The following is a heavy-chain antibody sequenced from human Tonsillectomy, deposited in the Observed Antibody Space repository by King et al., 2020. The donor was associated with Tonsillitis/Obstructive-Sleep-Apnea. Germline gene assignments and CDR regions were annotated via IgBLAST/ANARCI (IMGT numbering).Heavy chain of an antibody. CDR3: ARARGLDYSYDYAMDV. CDR1: GGSISGYY. D-gene: IGHD3-10*01. V-gene: IGHV4-4*07. J-gene: IGHJ6*02. Sequence: QLQESGPGLVKPSETLSLTCTVSGGSISGYYCNWIRQPAGKGLEWIGRIHTSGSTNYNPSLKSRVTMSGDTSKNQFSLKLSSVTAADTAVYYCARARGLDYSYDYAMDVWGQGTTVTVSS. CDR2: IHTSGST.